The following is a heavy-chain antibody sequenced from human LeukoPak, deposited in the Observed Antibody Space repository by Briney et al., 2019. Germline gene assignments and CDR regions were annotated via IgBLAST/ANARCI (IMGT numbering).Heavy chain of an antibody. V-gene: IGHV3-74*01. CDR2: VNGDGRNI. D-gene: IGHD6-13*01. CDR3: ARMYSSSWSFDY. CDR1: GFTFSSYW. J-gene: IGHJ4*02. Sequence: GGSLRLSCVASGFTFSSYWMHWVRQDPRKGLVWVSRVNGDGRNINYADSVRGRFTISRDNAKNTLYLQMNTLRVEDTAVYYCARMYSSSWSFDYCGQGTLVTVSS.